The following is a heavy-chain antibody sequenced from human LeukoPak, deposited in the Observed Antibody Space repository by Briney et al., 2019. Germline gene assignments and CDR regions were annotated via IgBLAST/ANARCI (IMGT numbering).Heavy chain of an antibody. J-gene: IGHJ4*02. Sequence: GASVKVSCKASGGTFSSYAISWVRQAPGQGLEWMGRIIPILGIANYAQKFQGRVTMTRDTSTSTVYMELSSLRSEDTAVYYCARDKGGYNRFYDYWGQGTLVTVSS. CDR1: GGTFSSYA. CDR2: IIPILGIA. CDR3: ARDKGGYNRFYDY. V-gene: IGHV1-69*04. D-gene: IGHD5-24*01.